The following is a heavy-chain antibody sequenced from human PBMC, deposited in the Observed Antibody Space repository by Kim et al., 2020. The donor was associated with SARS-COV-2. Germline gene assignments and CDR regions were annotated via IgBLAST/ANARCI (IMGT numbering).Heavy chain of an antibody. Sequence: GGSLRLSCAASGFTFSSYAMSWVRQAPGKGLEWVSAISGSGGSTYYADSVKGRFTISRDNSKNTLYLQMNSLRAEGTAVYYCATWEKSSSWYAWGYYYYGMDVWGQGTTVTVSS. CDR2: ISGSGGST. CDR3: ATWEKSSSWYAWGYYYYGMDV. D-gene: IGHD6-13*01. V-gene: IGHV3-23*01. J-gene: IGHJ6*02. CDR1: GFTFSSYA.